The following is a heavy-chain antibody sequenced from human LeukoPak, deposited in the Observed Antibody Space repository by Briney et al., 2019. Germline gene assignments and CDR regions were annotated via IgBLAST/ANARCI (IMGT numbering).Heavy chain of an antibody. CDR1: GFTFRRHG. J-gene: IGHJ5*02. V-gene: IGHV3-33*01. D-gene: IGHD3-3*01. Sequence: AGGSLRLSCAASGFTFRRHGMHWVRQAPGKGLEWVAVVWYDGSHKFYADSVKGRFTISRDNSQSTLHLQMNSLRAEDTAVYYCARDSHYYDFRSGSQSDYRENWFDPWGQGTLVTVSS. CDR2: VWYDGSHK. CDR3: ARDSHYYDFRSGSQSDYRENWFDP.